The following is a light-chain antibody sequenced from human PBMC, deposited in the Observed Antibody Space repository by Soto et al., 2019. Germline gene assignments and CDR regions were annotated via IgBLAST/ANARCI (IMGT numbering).Light chain of an antibody. V-gene: IGKV1-5*03. CDR1: QTIFSW. CDR3: QQYNSYPYS. CDR2: KAS. J-gene: IGKJ2*03. Sequence: IQMTQSPSTLSASVGDRVSITCRASQTIFSWLAWYQQKPGKAPNLLIYKASSLESGVPSRYSGSGSGTEFTLTISGLQPDDSAAYYCQQYNSYPYSFGQGTKLEIK.